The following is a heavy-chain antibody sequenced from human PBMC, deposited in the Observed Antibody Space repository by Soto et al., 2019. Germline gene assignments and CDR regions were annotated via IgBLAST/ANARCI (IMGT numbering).Heavy chain of an antibody. CDR2: INTSVGRT. V-gene: IGHV3-23*01. Sequence: XGSLRLSFAASGFTFSTSATSWVRQSPGKGMEWVSSINTSVGRTYYADSVKGRFTISRDNSKNTLYLQLNSLRAEDTAIYYCAKGPTIFGVVVTYSYYYALEVWGQGTTVTV. D-gene: IGHD3-3*01. CDR3: AKGPTIFGVVVTYSYYYALEV. CDR1: GFTFSTSA. J-gene: IGHJ6*02.